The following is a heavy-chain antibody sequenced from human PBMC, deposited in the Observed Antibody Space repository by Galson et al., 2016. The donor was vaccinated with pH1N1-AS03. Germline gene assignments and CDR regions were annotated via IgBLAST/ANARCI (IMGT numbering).Heavy chain of an antibody. CDR1: GFTFSSYS. V-gene: IGHV3-64*02. CDR2: ISSDGVT. J-gene: IGHJ6*02. D-gene: IGHD6-19*01. Sequence: SLRLSCAASGFTFSSYSIHWVRQAPGKGLEYVSAISSDGVTYYTDSVKGRFTISRDKSKNTVYLQMVSLRPEDVAVYYCAREAEHYYYALEVWGEGSTVTVSS. CDR3: AREAEHYYYALEV.